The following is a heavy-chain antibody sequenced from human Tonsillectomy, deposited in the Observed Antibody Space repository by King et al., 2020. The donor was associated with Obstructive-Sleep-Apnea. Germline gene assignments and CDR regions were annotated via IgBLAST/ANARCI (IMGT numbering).Heavy chain of an antibody. V-gene: IGHV4-38-2*02. D-gene: IGHD5-12*01. CDR2: VYHSGNT. J-gene: IGHJ5*02. Sequence: QLQESGPGLVKPSETLSLTCTVAGYSINSGYYWGWIRQPPGKGLEWIGSVYHSGNTYYNPSLKSRVTISVHTSQNQFSLRLFSATAADTAVYYCAREGYGPWGQGALVTVSS. CDR1: GYSINSGYY. CDR3: AREGYGP.